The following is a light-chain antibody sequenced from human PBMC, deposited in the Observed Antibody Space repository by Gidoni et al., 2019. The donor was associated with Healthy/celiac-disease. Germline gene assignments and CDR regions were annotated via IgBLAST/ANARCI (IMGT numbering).Light chain of an antibody. V-gene: IGKV3-11*01. Sequence: EIVLTQSPATLSLSPGERATRSCRASQSVSSYLAWYQQKPGQAPRLLIYDASNRATGIPARFSGSGSGTDFTLTISSLEPEDFAVYYCQQRSNWPPRFTFGPGTKVDIK. CDR1: QSVSSY. CDR3: QQRSNWPPRFT. J-gene: IGKJ3*01. CDR2: DAS.